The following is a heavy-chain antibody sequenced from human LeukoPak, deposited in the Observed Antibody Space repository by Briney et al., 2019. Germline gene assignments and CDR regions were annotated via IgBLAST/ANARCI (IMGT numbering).Heavy chain of an antibody. CDR1: GGSISSYY. D-gene: IGHD6-13*01. CDR3: ARVGYSSSWSPYYFDY. Sequence: PSETLSLTCTVSGGSISSYYSSWIRQPPGKGLEWIGHIYYSGSTNYNPSLKSRVTISVDTSKNQFSLKLSSVTAADTAVYYCARVGYSSSWSPYYFDYWGQGTLVTVSS. CDR2: IYYSGST. J-gene: IGHJ4*02. V-gene: IGHV4-59*01.